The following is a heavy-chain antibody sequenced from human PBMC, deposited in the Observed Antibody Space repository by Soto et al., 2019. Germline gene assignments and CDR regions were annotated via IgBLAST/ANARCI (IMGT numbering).Heavy chain of an antibody. CDR3: ARDIVVVPAAGPDAFDI. J-gene: IGHJ3*02. CDR2: FDTEDGKT. CDR1: GYTLTELS. V-gene: IGHV1-24*01. D-gene: IGHD2-2*01. Sequence: GASVKVSCKVSGYTLTELSMHWVRQAPGKGLEWMGGFDTEDGKTNYAQKHQGRVTMTTDTSTNTAYMELRSLRSDDTAVYYCARDIVVVPAAGPDAFDIWGQGTMVTVSS.